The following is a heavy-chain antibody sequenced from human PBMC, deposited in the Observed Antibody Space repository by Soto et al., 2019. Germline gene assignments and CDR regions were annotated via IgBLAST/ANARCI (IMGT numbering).Heavy chain of an antibody. CDR3: ARGPNSFGDTVVVPAADDYYGMDV. Sequence: SVKVSCKASGGTFSSYAISWVRQAPGQGLEWMGGIIPIFGTANYAQKFQGRVTITADESTSTAYMELSSLRSEDTAVYYCARGPNSFGDTVVVPAADDYYGMDVWGQGTTVTVSS. D-gene: IGHD2-2*01. V-gene: IGHV1-69*13. J-gene: IGHJ6*02. CDR1: GGTFSSYA. CDR2: IIPIFGTA.